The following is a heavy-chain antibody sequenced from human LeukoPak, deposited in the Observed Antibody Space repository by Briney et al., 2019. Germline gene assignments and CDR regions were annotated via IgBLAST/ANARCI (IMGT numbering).Heavy chain of an antibody. Sequence: ASVKVSYKASGYTFTSYAMHWVRQAPGQRLEWMGWINAGNGNTKYSQKFQGRVTITRDTSASTAYMELSSLRSEDTAVYYCARGFEVGGSSWPYYFDYWGQGTLVTVSS. CDR2: INAGNGNT. CDR1: GYTFTSYA. D-gene: IGHD6-13*01. J-gene: IGHJ4*02. V-gene: IGHV1-3*01. CDR3: ARGFEVGGSSWPYYFDY.